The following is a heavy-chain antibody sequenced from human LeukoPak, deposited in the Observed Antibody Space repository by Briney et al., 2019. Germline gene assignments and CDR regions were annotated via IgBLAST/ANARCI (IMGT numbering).Heavy chain of an antibody. J-gene: IGHJ4*02. Sequence: GGSLRLSCAASGFTFSSYEMNWVRQAPGKGLEWVSYISSSGRTLYYADSVKGRFTISRDNSKNTLHLQMNSLRAEDTAVYYCARHSSGYYHYDYWGPGTPVTVAS. V-gene: IGHV3-48*03. CDR3: ARHSSGYYHYDY. D-gene: IGHD3-22*01. CDR1: GFTFSSYE. CDR2: ISSSGRTL.